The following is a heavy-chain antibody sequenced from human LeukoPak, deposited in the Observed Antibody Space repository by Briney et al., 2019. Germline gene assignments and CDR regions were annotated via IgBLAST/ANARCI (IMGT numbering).Heavy chain of an antibody. CDR1: GFTFGDYA. J-gene: IGHJ4*02. V-gene: IGHV3-49*05. Sequence: KPGRSLRLSCIPSGFTFGDYAMSWFCQAPGGVLEWGGFIRSKADGGAPECAASVKGRFTISRDDSKSVAYLQMHSLKTEDTAVYYCTRVPYYFWSGYYSCDYWGQGTLVTVSS. CDR2: IRSKADGGAP. CDR3: TRVPYYFWSGYYSCDY. D-gene: IGHD3-3*01.